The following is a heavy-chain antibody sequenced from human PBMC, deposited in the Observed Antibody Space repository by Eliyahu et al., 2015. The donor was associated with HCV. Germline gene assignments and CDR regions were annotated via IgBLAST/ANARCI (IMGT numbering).Heavy chain of an antibody. V-gene: IGHV4-34*01. J-gene: IGHJ3*01. CDR1: GGSFSDYH. CDR2: INHGGXT. CDR3: ARRFSSDNGRGAFDV. D-gene: IGHD6-13*01. Sequence: QVQLRQWGAGLLKPSETLSLTCAVXGGSFSDYHWSWIRQPPGKGLEWIGEINHGGXTNYNPSLKSRVTISVDTSKKQFSLKVRSVTAADTAVYYCARRFSSDNGRGAFDVWGHGTMVTVSS.